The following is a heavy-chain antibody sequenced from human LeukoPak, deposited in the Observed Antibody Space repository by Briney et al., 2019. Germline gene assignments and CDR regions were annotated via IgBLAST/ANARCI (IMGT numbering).Heavy chain of an antibody. J-gene: IGHJ4*02. CDR3: TSGRSPYYFDY. CDR1: GXTVSSNY. Sequence: GGSLRLSCAASGXTVSSNYMSWVRQAPGKGLKWVSVVYSGGYISYADSVKGRFTISRDNSKNTLHLQMNSLRAEDTAVYYCTSGRSPYYFDYWGQGTLVTVSA. CDR2: VYSGGYI. V-gene: IGHV3-53*01. D-gene: IGHD3-10*01.